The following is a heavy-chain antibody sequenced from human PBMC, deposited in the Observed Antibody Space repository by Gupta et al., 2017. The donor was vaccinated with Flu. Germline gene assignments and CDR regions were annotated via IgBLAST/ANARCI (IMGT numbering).Heavy chain of an antibody. Sequence: QVQLQQWGAGLLKPSETLSLTCAVYGGSFSGYYWSWIRQPPGKGLEWIGEINHSGSTNYNPSLKSRVTISVDTSKNQFSLKLSSVTAADTAVYYCARGPYGGKPTLDYWGQGTLVTVSS. D-gene: IGHD4-17*01. CDR3: ARGPYGGKPTLDY. CDR2: INHSGST. V-gene: IGHV4-34*01. CDR1: GGSFSGYY. J-gene: IGHJ4*02.